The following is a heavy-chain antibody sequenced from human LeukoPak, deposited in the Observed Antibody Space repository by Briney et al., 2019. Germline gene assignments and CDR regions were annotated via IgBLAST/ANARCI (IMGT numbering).Heavy chain of an antibody. Sequence: GGSLRLSCAASGFTVSTIYMSWVRQAPVEGLEWVSVIYSGGSTYYADSVKGRFTISRDNSKNTLYLQMNSLRAEDTAVYYCARPLGYCSGGSCFDAFDIWGQGTMVTVSS. V-gene: IGHV3-66*01. CDR2: IYSGGST. J-gene: IGHJ3*02. D-gene: IGHD2-15*01. CDR3: ARPLGYCSGGSCFDAFDI. CDR1: GFTVSTIY.